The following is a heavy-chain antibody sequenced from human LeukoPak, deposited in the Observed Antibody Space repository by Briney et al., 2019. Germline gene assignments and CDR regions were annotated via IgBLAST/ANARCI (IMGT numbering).Heavy chain of an antibody. Sequence: GGSLRLSCAASGFTFSSYAMSWVRQAPGKGLEWVSAISGSGGSTYYADSVKGRFTISRDNSKNTLYLQMNSLRAEDTAVYYCAKVSITVVGGVTLLLVYGAQGTLATFSS. CDR1: GFTFSSYA. CDR2: ISGSGGST. J-gene: IGHJ4*02. V-gene: IGHV3-23*01. D-gene: IGHD3-10*01. CDR3: AKVSITVVGGVTLLLVY.